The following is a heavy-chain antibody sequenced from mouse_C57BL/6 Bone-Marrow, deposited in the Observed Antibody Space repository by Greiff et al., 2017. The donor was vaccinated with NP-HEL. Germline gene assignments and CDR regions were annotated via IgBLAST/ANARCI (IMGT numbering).Heavy chain of an antibody. V-gene: IGHV5-16*01. J-gene: IGHJ4*01. CDR1: GFTFSDYY. D-gene: IGHD2-14*01. CDR3: ARKGYNYAMDY. Sequence: EVQLVESEGGLVQPGSSMKLSCTASGFTFSDYYMAWVRQVPEKGLEWVANINYDGSSTYYLDSLKSRFIISRDNAKNILYLQMSSLKSEDTATYYCARKGYNYAMDYWGQGTSVTVSS. CDR2: INYDGSST.